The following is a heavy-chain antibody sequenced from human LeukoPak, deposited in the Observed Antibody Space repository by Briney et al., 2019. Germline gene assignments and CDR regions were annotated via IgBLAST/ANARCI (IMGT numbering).Heavy chain of an antibody. CDR1: GFTFDDYA. CDR2: ISWNSGSI. J-gene: IGHJ3*02. V-gene: IGHV3-9*01. CDR3: AKAVGSSWYGDAFDI. Sequence: GGSLRLSCAASGFTFDDYAMHWVRQAPGKGLEWVSGISWNSGSIGYADSVKGRFTISRDNAKNSLYLQMNSLRAEDTALYYCAKAVGSSWYGDAFDIWGQGTMVTVSS. D-gene: IGHD6-13*01.